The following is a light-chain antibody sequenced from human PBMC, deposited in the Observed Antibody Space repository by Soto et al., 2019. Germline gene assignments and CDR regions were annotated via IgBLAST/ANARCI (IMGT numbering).Light chain of an antibody. CDR2: GAS. V-gene: IGKV3-15*01. Sequence: EVVMTQSPSTLSVSPGERATLSCRASQSISNKLAWYQQKPGQAPRLLIYGASTRATAIPARFSGSGFATDFTLTISRLEPEDFAVYYCQHSGDFRWTFGQGTKVDIK. J-gene: IGKJ1*01. CDR1: QSISNK. CDR3: QHSGDFRWT.